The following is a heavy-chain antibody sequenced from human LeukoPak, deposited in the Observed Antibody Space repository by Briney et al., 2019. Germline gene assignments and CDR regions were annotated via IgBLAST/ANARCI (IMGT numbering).Heavy chain of an antibody. D-gene: IGHD6-13*01. J-gene: IGHJ5*02. CDR1: GFTFTNYA. Sequence: QTGGSLRLSCAASGFTFTNYAMNWVRQAPGKGLEWVATVSYDGTDTSYADSVKGRFAIFRDNSKNTLYLQMNSLRTEDTAVYYCAREGRGPDSSSWYGGWFDPWGQGTLVTVSS. V-gene: IGHV3-30*09. CDR2: VSYDGTDT. CDR3: AREGRGPDSSSWYGGWFDP.